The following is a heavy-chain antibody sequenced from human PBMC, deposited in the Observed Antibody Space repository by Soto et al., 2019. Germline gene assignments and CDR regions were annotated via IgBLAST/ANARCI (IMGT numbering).Heavy chain of an antibody. V-gene: IGHV4-30-2*01. D-gene: IGHD1-1*01. CDR2: IYHSGST. J-gene: IGHJ5*02. Sequence: SETLSLTCAVSGGSISSGGYSWNWIRQPLGEGLEWIGYIYHSGSTYYNPSLKSRVTISVDKSKNQFSLKLTSVTAADTAVYYCARDQLEGNWFDPWGQGTLVTVSS. CDR1: GGSISSGGYS. CDR3: ARDQLEGNWFDP.